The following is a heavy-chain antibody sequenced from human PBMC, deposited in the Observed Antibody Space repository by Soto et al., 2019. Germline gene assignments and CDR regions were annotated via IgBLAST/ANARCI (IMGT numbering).Heavy chain of an antibody. V-gene: IGHV4-34*01. Sequence: TLSLTCAVYGGSFSGYYWSWIRQPPGKGLEWIGEIYHSGSTNYNPSLKSRVTISVDKSKNQFSLKLSSVTAADTAVYYCARDYGEDYYYYGMDVWGQGTTVTVSS. D-gene: IGHD3-10*01. CDR3: ARDYGEDYYYYGMDV. CDR2: IYHSGST. J-gene: IGHJ6*02. CDR1: GGSFSGYY.